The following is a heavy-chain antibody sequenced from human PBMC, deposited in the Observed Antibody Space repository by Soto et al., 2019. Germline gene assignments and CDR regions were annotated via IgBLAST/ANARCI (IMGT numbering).Heavy chain of an antibody. Sequence: GGSLRLSCGASGFTFSNAWMSWVRQAPGKGLEWIGRIRSTSDGGTTDNAAPAKGRFTISRDDSKNTLYLQMNRLQTEDTAVYYCTTELRYFDFGYFDNWGQGT. V-gene: IGHV3-15*01. CDR3: TTELRYFDFGYFDN. J-gene: IGHJ4*02. D-gene: IGHD3-9*01. CDR1: GFTFSNAW. CDR2: IRSTSDGGTT.